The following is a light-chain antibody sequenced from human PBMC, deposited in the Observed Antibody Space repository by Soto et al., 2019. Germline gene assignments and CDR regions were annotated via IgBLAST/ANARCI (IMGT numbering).Light chain of an antibody. V-gene: IGKV1-9*01. Sequence: DIQLTQSPSFLSASVGDRVTITCRASQSISSHVAWYRQKSGKAPMLLIYAASTLQSGVPSRFSGSGSGTEFTLTISSQHPEDFATYYCQHLDSFPLAFGGGTTVEI. CDR3: QHLDSFPLA. CDR2: AAS. J-gene: IGKJ4*01. CDR1: QSISSH.